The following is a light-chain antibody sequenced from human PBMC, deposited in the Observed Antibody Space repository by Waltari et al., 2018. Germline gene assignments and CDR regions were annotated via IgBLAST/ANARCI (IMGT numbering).Light chain of an antibody. CDR1: QSIGSK. V-gene: IGKV6-21*02. J-gene: IGKJ1*01. CDR3: HQTSTFPET. CDR2: YAS. Sequence: EIVLTQSPDFQSVTPTEQVNITCRASQSIGSKLHWYQQKPGQSPKALIKYASRSISGVPSRFSGSGSGTDFTLNINSLEAEDAATYFCHQTSTFPETFGQGTKVEIK.